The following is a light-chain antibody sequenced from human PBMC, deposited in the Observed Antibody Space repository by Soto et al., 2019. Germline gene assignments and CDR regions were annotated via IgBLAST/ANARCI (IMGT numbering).Light chain of an antibody. CDR1: SSDVGGYSY. J-gene: IGLJ2*01. Sequence: QSALTQPASVSGSPGQSITISCTGTSSDVGGYSYVSWYQQHPGKAPTLMIYDVSNRPSGGSNRFSGSKSGNTASLTISVLQAEDEADYYCSSYTSSSTLVVGGGTKLTVL. CDR3: SSYTSSSTLV. V-gene: IGLV2-14*01. CDR2: DVS.